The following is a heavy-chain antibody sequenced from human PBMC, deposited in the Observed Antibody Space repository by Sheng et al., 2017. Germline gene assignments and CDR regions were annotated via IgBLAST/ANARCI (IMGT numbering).Heavy chain of an antibody. Sequence: QLQLQESGPGLVKPSETLSLTCTVSGGSISSSSYYWGWIRQPPGKGLEWIGSIYYSGSTYYNPSLKSRVTISVDTSKNQFSLKLSSVTAADTAVYYCARGKGYYGSGSYLFDPWGQGTLVTVSS. CDR1: GGSISSSSYY. D-gene: IGHD3-10*01. CDR2: IYYSGST. V-gene: IGHV4-39*07. CDR3: ARGKGYYGSGSYLFDP. J-gene: IGHJ5*02.